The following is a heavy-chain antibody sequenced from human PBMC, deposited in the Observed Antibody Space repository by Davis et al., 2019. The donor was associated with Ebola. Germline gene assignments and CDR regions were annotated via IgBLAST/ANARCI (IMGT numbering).Heavy chain of an antibody. D-gene: IGHD3-22*01. CDR3: ASLDYYDSSAGGMDV. CDR1: GGSISSYY. J-gene: IGHJ6*02. CDR2: IYYSGST. Sequence: PGGSLRLSCTVSGGSISSYYWSWIRQPPGKGLEWIGYIYYSGSTYYNPSLKSRVTISVDTSKNQFSLKLSSVTAADTAVYYCASLDYYDSSAGGMDVWGQGTTVTVSS. V-gene: IGHV4-59*12.